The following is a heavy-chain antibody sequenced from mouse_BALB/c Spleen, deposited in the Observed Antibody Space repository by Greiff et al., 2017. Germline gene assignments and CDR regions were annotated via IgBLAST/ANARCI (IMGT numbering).Heavy chain of an antibody. D-gene: IGHD2-4*01. J-gene: IGHJ2*01. CDR3: ASYDYDVYFDY. CDR2: ISYDGSN. Sequence: EVQLQQSGPGLVKPSQSLSLTCSVTGYSITSGYYWNWIRQFPGNKLEWMGYISYDGSNNYNPSLKNRISITRDTSKNQFFLKLNSVTTEDTATYYCASYDYDVYFDYWGQGTTLTVSS. V-gene: IGHV3-6*02. CDR1: GYSITSGYY.